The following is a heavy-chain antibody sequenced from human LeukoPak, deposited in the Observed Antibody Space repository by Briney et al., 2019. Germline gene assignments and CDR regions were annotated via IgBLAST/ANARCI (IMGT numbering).Heavy chain of an antibody. D-gene: IGHD6-19*01. CDR1: GFTFSGYA. Sequence: GGSLRLSCAASGFTFSGYAMHWVRQAPGKGLEWVAVISYDGSNKYYADSVKGRFTISRDNSKNTLYLQMNSLRAEDTAVYYCARGYSSGSWFDPWGQGTLVTVSS. CDR2: ISYDGSNK. CDR3: ARGYSSGSWFDP. V-gene: IGHV3-30*04. J-gene: IGHJ5*02.